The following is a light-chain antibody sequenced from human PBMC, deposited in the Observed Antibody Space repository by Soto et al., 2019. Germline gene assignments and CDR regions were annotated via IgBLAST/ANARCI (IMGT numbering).Light chain of an antibody. Sequence: QAVVTQSPSASASLGASVKLTCTLSSGHSSYAIAWHQQQPEKGPRYLMKLNSDGSHSKGDGIPNRFSGSSSGAERYLTISSLQSEDEADYYCQTGGTGSVVFGGGTQLTVL. CDR2: LNSDGSH. CDR1: SGHSSYA. J-gene: IGLJ2*01. V-gene: IGLV4-69*01. CDR3: QTGGTGSVV.